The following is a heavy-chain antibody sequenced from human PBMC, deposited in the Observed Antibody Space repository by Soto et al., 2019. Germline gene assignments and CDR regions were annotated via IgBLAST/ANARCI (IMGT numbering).Heavy chain of an antibody. Sequence: QVQLQQSGPGLMKPSETLSLTCTVSGDSITSSYWSWFRQPPGKGLEYIGFIFYTGIVSYNPSLKSRVTISMDTSKNQFSLNLSSVTAADTAVYYCAKGAGRDGYNTARGQGTLVTVS. CDR2: IFYTGIV. CDR1: GDSITSSY. D-gene: IGHD5-12*01. V-gene: IGHV4-59*01. CDR3: AKGAGRDGYNTA. J-gene: IGHJ4*02.